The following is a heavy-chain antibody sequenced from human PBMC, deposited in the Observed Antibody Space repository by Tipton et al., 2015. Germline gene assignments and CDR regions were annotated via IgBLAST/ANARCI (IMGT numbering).Heavy chain of an antibody. CDR3: AREGGYCSGGSRYNRDYSFYGMDV. D-gene: IGHD2-15*01. V-gene: IGHV4-4*02. Sequence: TLSLTCEVSGDSISNNKWWTWVRQPPGKGPEWIGSISHSGNTYYNPSLKSRLTMSRNTSKNHFSLKLTSVTAADTAVYYCAREGGYCSGGSRYNRDYSFYGMDVWGQGTTVTVSS. J-gene: IGHJ6*02. CDR1: GDSISNNKW. CDR2: ISHSGNT.